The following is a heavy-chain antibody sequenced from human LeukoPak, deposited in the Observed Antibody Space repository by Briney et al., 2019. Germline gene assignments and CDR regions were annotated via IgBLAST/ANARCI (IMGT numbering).Heavy chain of an antibody. D-gene: IGHD3-16*02. Sequence: ASVKVSCKASGYSFTNYAMNWVRQSPGQGLEFMGWIHPSTGNPAYAQGFSGRFVFSLDTSVTTTYLQISDLKAEDTAVYFCARALDSLGGLSLPDYWGQGTLVTVSS. CDR3: ARALDSLGGLSLPDY. CDR2: IHPSTGNP. V-gene: IGHV7-4-1*02. CDR1: GYSFTNYA. J-gene: IGHJ4*02.